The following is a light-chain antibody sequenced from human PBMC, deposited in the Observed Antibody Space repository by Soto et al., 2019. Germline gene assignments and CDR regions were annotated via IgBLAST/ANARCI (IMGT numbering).Light chain of an antibody. J-gene: IGLJ2*01. V-gene: IGLV2-14*03. CDR3: TSYTSTDTLVV. CDR2: EVE. Sequence: QSALTQPASVSASPGQSITISCTGTSSDIGDYNYVSWYQQCPGEAPKLILYEVENRPSGISDRFSGSKSGNTASLTISGVRTEDEADYYCTSYTSTDTLVVFGGGTKLTVL. CDR1: SSDIGDYNY.